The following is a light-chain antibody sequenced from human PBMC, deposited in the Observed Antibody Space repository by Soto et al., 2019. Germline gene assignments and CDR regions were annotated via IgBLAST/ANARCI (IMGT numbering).Light chain of an antibody. J-gene: IGKJ4*01. CDR2: DTS. V-gene: IGKV3-11*01. CDR1: QSVGST. Sequence: EIVLTQSPATLSLSPGGRATLSCRASQSVGSTLAWYQQLPGQAPRLLIYDTSNRATGIPARFSGSGSGTDFTLTISSLEPEDFAVYYCQQYSNWPLTFGGGTKVDIK. CDR3: QQYSNWPLT.